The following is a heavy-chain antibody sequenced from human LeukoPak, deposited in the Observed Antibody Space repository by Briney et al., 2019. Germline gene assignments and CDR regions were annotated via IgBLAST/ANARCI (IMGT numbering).Heavy chain of an antibody. CDR2: IWYDGSNK. D-gene: IGHD3-3*01. Sequence: PGGSLRLSCAASGFTFSSYAMSWVRQAPGKGLEWVAVIWYDGSNKYYADSVKGRFTISRDNSKNTLYLQMNSLRAEDTAVYYCARDIGGYDFWSGVDYWGQGTLVTVSS. J-gene: IGHJ4*02. V-gene: IGHV3-33*08. CDR3: ARDIGGYDFWSGVDY. CDR1: GFTFSSYA.